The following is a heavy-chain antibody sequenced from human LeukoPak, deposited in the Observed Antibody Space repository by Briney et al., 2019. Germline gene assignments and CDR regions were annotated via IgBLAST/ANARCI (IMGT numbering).Heavy chain of an antibody. CDR3: AKDTSSGSSGMDV. D-gene: IGHD3-10*01. V-gene: IGHV3-9*01. Sequence: PGGSLRLSCAASGFTFDDYAMPWVRQAPGKGLEWVSGISWNSGSIGYAASVKGRFTISSDNAKNYLYLQMNSLRAEDTALYYCAKDTSSGSSGMDVWGQGTTVTVSS. CDR2: ISWNSGSI. CDR1: GFTFDDYA. J-gene: IGHJ6*02.